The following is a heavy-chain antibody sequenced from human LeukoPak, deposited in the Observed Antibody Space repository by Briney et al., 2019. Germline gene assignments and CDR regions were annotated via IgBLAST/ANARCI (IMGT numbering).Heavy chain of an antibody. J-gene: IGHJ5*02. CDR2: MNPNSGNT. Sequence: EASVKVSCKASGYTFTSYDINWVRQANGQGLEWMGWMNPNSGNTGYAQKFQGKVTMSRFTTIRTDYMELSSLRSEDTAVYYSAIGYFSSWVRPNCFDPWGQGTLVTVSS. CDR1: GYTFTSYD. CDR3: AIGYFSSWVRPNCFDP. V-gene: IGHV1-8*01. D-gene: IGHD6-13*01.